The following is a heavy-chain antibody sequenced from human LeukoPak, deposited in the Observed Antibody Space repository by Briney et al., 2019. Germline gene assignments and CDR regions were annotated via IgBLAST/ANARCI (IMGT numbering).Heavy chain of an antibody. J-gene: IGHJ4*02. V-gene: IGHV4-61*03. CDR3: ARAPGIVGTTPFGNY. D-gene: IGHD1-26*01. Sequence: SEALSLTCSVFGGSVSSGSYYWSWIRQSPGKGLEWIGCIYYSGSTNYNPSLRGRVAMSIDTSKNHFSLRLISVTAADTAIYYCARAPGIVGTTPFGNYWGWGTLVTVSS. CDR1: GGSVSSGSYY. CDR2: IYYSGST.